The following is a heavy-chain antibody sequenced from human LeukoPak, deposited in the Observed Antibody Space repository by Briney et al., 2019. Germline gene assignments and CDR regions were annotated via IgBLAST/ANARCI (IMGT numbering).Heavy chain of an antibody. CDR1: GGSVSSGSYY. CDR2: IYYSGST. CDR3: ATHSPGLRFLEWTPLPYMDA. D-gene: IGHD3-3*01. J-gene: IGHJ6*03. Sequence: SETLSLTCTVSGGSVSSGSYYWSWIRQPPGKGLEWIGYIYYSGSTNYNPSLKSRVTISVDTSKNQFSLKLSSVTAADTAVYYCATHSPGLRFLEWTPLPYMDAWSKGTTVTVSS. V-gene: IGHV4-61*01.